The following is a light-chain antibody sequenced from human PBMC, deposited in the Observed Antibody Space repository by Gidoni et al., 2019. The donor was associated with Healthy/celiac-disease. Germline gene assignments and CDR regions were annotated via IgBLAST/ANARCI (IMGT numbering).Light chain of an antibody. CDR2: DAS. J-gene: IGKJ1*01. CDR3: QQRSNWWT. V-gene: IGKV3-11*01. CDR1: QSVSSY. Sequence: EIVLTQSPATLSLSPGARATLSFRASQSVSSYLAWYQQKPGQAPRLLIYDASNRATGIPARFSGSGSGTDFTLTISSLEPEDFAVYYCQQRSNWWTFGQGTKVEIK.